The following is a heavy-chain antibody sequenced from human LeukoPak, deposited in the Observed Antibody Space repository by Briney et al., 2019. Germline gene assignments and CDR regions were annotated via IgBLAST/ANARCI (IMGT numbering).Heavy chain of an antibody. CDR1: GYIFTSFG. V-gene: IGHV1-18*01. J-gene: IGHJ4*02. D-gene: IGHD6-13*01. CDR3: ARGWQQLVSDY. CDR2: ISAYNGNT. Sequence: GASVKVSCKSSGYIFTSFGITWVRQAPGQGLEWMGWISAYNGNTNYAQKFQGRVTMTTDTSTSTAYMELRSLRSDDTAVYYCARGWQQLVSDYWGQGTLVTVSS.